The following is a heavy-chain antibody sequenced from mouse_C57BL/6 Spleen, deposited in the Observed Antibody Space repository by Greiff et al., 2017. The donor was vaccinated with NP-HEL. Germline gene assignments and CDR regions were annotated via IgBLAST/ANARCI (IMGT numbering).Heavy chain of an antibody. CDR1: GYTFTSYW. Sequence: VQLQQSGAELVKPGASVKLSCKASGYTFTSYWMHWVKQRPGRGLEWIGRIDPNSGGTKYNEKFKSKATLTVDKPSSTAYMQRSSLTSEDSAVYFYAKGDYYGSSFFMDYWGQGTSVTVSS. V-gene: IGHV1-72*01. D-gene: IGHD1-1*01. J-gene: IGHJ4*01. CDR3: AKGDYYGSSFFMDY. CDR2: IDPNSGGT.